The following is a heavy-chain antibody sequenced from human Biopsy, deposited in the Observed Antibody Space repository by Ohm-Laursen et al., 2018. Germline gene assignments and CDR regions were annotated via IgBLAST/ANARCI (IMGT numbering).Heavy chain of an antibody. CDR2: INPNSGNA. CDR3: ARVPAYPSIDGYYGLDL. J-gene: IGHJ6*02. CDR1: GYTFAGYY. Sequence: ASVKVSCKASGYTFAGYYLHWVRQAPGHGLEWMGWINPNSGNANYARSFQGRLTVTRDTSISTAYMELTSLTFDDTAIYYCARVPAYPSIDGYYGLDLWGQGTTAIVSS. D-gene: IGHD3-9*01. V-gene: IGHV1-2*02.